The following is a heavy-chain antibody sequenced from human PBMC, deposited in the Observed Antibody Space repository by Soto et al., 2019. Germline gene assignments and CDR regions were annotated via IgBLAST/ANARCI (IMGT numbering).Heavy chain of an antibody. Sequence: KASETLSLTCAVYGGSFSGYYWSWIRQPPGKGLEWIGEINHSGSTNYNPSLKSRVTISVDTSKNQFSLKLSSVTAADTAVYYCARGSAYYDFWSGYFNTHFDYWGQGTLVTVSS. V-gene: IGHV4-34*01. CDR2: INHSGST. D-gene: IGHD3-3*01. CDR3: ARGSAYYDFWSGYFNTHFDY. CDR1: GGSFSGYY. J-gene: IGHJ4*02.